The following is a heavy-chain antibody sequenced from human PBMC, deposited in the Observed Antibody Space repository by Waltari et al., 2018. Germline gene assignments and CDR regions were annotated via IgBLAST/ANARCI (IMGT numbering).Heavy chain of an antibody. D-gene: IGHD6-19*01. J-gene: IGHJ3*02. V-gene: IGHV4-38-2*01. CDR2: VSHSGST. Sequence: QVQLQQSAPGQGKPSETLSLTCAVSGGPLRSIYSWGWIRQPLGKGLEWIGSVSHSGSTYYNPSLKSRVTISIHMSKHQFSLELRSVTAADTAVYFCASDLGGTAVATDAFDIWGQGTMVIVSS. CDR3: ASDLGGTAVATDAFDI. CDR1: GGPLRSIYS.